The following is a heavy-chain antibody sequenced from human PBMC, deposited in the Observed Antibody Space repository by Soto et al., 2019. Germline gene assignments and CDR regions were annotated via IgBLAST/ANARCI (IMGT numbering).Heavy chain of an antibody. D-gene: IGHD6-19*01. V-gene: IGHV1-69*02. Sequence: QVQLVQSGAEVKKPGSSVKVSCKASGGTFSSYTISWVRQAPGQGLEWMGRIIPILGIANYAQKFQGRVXIXAXKSTSTAYMELSSLRSEDTAVYYCARNSGWYNWFDPWGQGTLVTVSS. J-gene: IGHJ5*02. CDR2: IIPILGIA. CDR1: GGTFSSYT. CDR3: ARNSGWYNWFDP.